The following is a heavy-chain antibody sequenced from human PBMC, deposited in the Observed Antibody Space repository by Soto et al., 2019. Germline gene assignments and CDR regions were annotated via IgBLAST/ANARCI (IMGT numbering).Heavy chain of an antibody. CDR1: GFTFGSYA. CDR3: AKKVDGSEPFQH. D-gene: IGHD3-10*01. CDR2: ISGSGGST. V-gene: IGHV3-23*01. Sequence: GSLRLSCAASGFTFGSYAMSWVRQSPGKGLEWVSAISGSGGSTYYADSVKGRFTISRDNSKNTLFLQMNSLRAEDTAVYYCAKKVDGSEPFQHWGQGTLVTVSS. J-gene: IGHJ1*01.